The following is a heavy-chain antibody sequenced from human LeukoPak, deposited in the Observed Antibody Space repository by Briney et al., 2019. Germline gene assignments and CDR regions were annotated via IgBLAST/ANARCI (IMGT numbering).Heavy chain of an antibody. CDR3: ARDFVGDQDY. CDR1: GFTFSTYR. V-gene: IGHV3-7*01. CDR2: IKQDGSEK. D-gene: IGHD2-21*01. J-gene: IGHJ4*02. Sequence: GGSLRLSCAASGFTFSTYRMSWVRQAPGKGLEWVANIKQDGSEKHYVDSVKGRFTISRDNAKNSLYLQMSSLRAEDTAVYYCARDFVGDQDYWGQGTLVTVSS.